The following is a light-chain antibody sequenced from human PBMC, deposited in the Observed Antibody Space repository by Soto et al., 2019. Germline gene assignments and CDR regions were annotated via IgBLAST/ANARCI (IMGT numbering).Light chain of an antibody. CDR2: DAS. CDR1: QSVSSY. J-gene: IGKJ5*01. V-gene: IGKV3-11*01. CDR3: QQRSNWLIT. Sequence: EIFFTQFPATLFLSPGERAPLSCRASQSVSSYLAWYQQKPGQAPRLLIYDASNRATGIPARFSGSGSGTDFTLTISSLEPEDFAVYYCQQRSNWLITFGQGTRLEIK.